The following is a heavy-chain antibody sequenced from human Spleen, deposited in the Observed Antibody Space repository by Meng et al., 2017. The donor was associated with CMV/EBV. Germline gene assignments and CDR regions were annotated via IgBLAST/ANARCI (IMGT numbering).Heavy chain of an antibody. CDR3: TRLCVTPQQLIDRQVDY. V-gene: IGHV3-73*01. CDR2: IRSKANSYAT. Sequence: GGSLRLSCAASGFTFSGSAMHWVRQASGKGLEWVGRIRSKANSYATAYAASVKGRFTISRDDSKNTAYLQMNSLKTEDTAVYYCTRLCVTPQQLIDRQVDYWGQGTLVTVSS. D-gene: IGHD6-13*01. J-gene: IGHJ4*02. CDR1: GFTFSGSA.